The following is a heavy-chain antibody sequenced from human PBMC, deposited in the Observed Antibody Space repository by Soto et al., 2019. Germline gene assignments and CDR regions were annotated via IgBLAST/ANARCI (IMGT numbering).Heavy chain of an antibody. J-gene: IGHJ5*02. D-gene: IGHD3-10*01. Sequence: QVQLQESGPGLVKPSGTLSLTCAVSGGSISSSNWWTWVRQPPGKGLEWIGDIYHSGSTNYNPSHKSRAIISADKSNNQCPLKLTSVTAAATAVYYCTRPHPTGTWFDPWGQGTLVTVSS. V-gene: IGHV4-4*02. CDR3: TRPHPTGTWFDP. CDR2: IYHSGST. CDR1: GGSISSSNW.